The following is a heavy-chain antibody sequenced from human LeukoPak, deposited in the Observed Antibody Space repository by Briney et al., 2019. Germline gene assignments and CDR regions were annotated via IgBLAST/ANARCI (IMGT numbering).Heavy chain of an antibody. CDR3: ARWSWSLYGMDV. Sequence: SETLSLTCNVSGASISSSTYHWGWIRQPPGKGLEWIASIYYRGRTYYNPSLKSRVTISVDTSKNQFSLKLSSVTAADTAVYYCARWSWSLYGMDVWGQGTTVTVSS. CDR2: IYYRGRT. J-gene: IGHJ6*02. CDR1: GASISSSTYH. V-gene: IGHV4-39*07.